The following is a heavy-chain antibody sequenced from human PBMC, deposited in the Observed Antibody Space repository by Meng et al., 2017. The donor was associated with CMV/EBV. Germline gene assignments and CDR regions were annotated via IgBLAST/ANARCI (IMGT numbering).Heavy chain of an antibody. CDR2: INRGDSVI. J-gene: IGHJ6*02. CDR1: TFTLSNHD. V-gene: IGHV3-48*03. D-gene: IGHD3-3*01. CDR3: TKDQGISGYSMDV. Sequence: SLKISCSSSTFTLSNHDMNWVHQASGQGLEWLSHINRGDSVIAYAESMRGRFTLYRDIAKNTLNLQMNSLGVEDTALYYCTKDQGISGYSMDVWGQGTTVTVSS.